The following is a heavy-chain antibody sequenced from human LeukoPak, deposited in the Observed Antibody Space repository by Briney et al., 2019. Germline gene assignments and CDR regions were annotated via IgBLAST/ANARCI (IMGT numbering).Heavy chain of an antibody. CDR3: ARADIVATIRFDY. Sequence: SVKVSCKASGGAFSSYAISWVRQAPGQGLEWMGGIIPIFGTANYAQKFQGRVTITADESTSTAYMELSSLRSEDTAVYYCARADIVATIRFDYWGQGTLVTVSS. V-gene: IGHV1-69*01. CDR1: GGAFSSYA. J-gene: IGHJ4*02. D-gene: IGHD5-12*01. CDR2: IIPIFGTA.